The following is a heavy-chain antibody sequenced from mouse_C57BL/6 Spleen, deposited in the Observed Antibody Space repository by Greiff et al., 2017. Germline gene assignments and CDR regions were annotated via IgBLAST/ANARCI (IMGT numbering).Heavy chain of an antibody. V-gene: IGHV5-4*01. CDR1: GFTFSSYA. J-gene: IGHJ2*01. CDR2: ISDGGSYT. D-gene: IGHD6-1*01. Sequence: EVQGVESGGGLVKPGGSLKLSCAASGFTFSSYAMSWVRQTPEQSLEWVATISDGGSYTYYPDNVKGRFTISRDNAKNNLYLQMSHLKSEDTAMYYGARDAGPLSRYVDYWGQGTTLTVSS. CDR3: ARDAGPLSRYVDY.